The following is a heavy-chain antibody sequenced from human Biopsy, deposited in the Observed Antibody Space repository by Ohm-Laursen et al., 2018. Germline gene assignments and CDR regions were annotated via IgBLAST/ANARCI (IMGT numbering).Heavy chain of an antibody. CDR2: IWYDGSRQ. J-gene: IGHJ6*02. Sequence: SLRLSCAASGFTFSSYGMHWVRQAPGKGLEWVAVIWYDGSRQYYADSVKGRFTISRDNSKNTLYLQMNSLRAEDTSVYYCARDGAAGYGLDVWGQGTTVTVSS. CDR1: GFTFSSYG. V-gene: IGHV3-33*01. D-gene: IGHD6-25*01. CDR3: ARDGAAGYGLDV.